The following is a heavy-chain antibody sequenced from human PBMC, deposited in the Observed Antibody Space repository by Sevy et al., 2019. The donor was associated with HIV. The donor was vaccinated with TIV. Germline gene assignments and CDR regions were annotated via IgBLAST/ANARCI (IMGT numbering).Heavy chain of an antibody. CDR2: IIPIFRTA. CDR3: ARKCLEVGATTNWFDP. D-gene: IGHD1-26*01. CDR1: GGTFSSYA. Sequence: VKVSCKASGGTFSSYAISWVRQAPRQGLERMGGIIPIFRTANYAQKFQGRVTITADESTSTAYMELSSLRSEDTAVYYCARKCLEVGATTNWFDPWGQGTLVTVSS. J-gene: IGHJ5*02. V-gene: IGHV1-69*13.